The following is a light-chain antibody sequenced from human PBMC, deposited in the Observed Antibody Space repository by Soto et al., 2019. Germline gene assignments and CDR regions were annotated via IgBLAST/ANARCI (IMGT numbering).Light chain of an antibody. Sequence: QSALTQPASVSGSPGQSITISCTGTSSDVGGYNYVSWYQQHPGKAPKLMIYDVSNRLSGVSNRFSGSKSGNTASLTISGLQAEDEADYSCSSYTSSSTLLYVFGTGTKVTVL. J-gene: IGLJ1*01. CDR2: DVS. CDR1: SSDVGGYNY. V-gene: IGLV2-14*01. CDR3: SSYTSSSTLLYV.